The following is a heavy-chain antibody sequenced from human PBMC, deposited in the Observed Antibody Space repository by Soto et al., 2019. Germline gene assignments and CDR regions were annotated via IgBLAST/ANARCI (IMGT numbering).Heavy chain of an antibody. D-gene: IGHD4-17*01. J-gene: IGHJ4*02. V-gene: IGHV4-34*01. CDR1: GGSFSGYY. CDR3: AILPPYGDPRFDY. CDR2: INHSGSI. Sequence: PSETLSLTCAVYGGSFSGYYWSWIRQPPGKGLEWIGEINHSGSINYNPALKSRVTISVDTSKNQFSLKLSSVTAADTAVYYCAILPPYGDPRFDYWGQGTLVTVSS.